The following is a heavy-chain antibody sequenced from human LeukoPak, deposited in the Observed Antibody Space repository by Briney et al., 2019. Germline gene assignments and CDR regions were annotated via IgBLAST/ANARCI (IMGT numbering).Heavy chain of an antibody. V-gene: IGHV3-7*01. D-gene: IGHD2-15*01. CDR2: IKQDGSEK. CDR3: AKVYCSGGSCYGDLVLGVVDY. Sequence: PGRSLRLSCAASGFTFSSYGMHWVRQAPGKGLEWVANIKQDGSEKYYVDSVKGRFTISRDNSKNTLYLQMNSLRAEDTAVYYCAKVYCSGGSCYGDLVLGVVDYWGQGTLVTVSS. J-gene: IGHJ4*02. CDR1: GFTFSSYG.